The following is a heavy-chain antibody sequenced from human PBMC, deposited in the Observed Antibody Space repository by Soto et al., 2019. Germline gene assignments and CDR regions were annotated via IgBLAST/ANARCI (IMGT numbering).Heavy chain of an antibody. CDR3: ARWYYYDTSRYFDY. J-gene: IGHJ4*02. V-gene: IGHV3-30*14. CDR2: MSWDGSQK. D-gene: IGHD3-22*01. CDR1: GFTLTNFA. Sequence: QVQLVESGGGVVQPGRSLRLSCAASGFTLTNFAMHWVRQAPGKGLEWVAVMSWDGSQKYYADSVRGRFTISRDSSKNTLYLQMDSLRAEDTAIYYCARWYYYDTSRYFDYWGQGTLVTVSS.